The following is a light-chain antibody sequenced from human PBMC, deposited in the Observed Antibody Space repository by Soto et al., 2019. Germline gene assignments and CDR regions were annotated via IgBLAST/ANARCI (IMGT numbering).Light chain of an antibody. CDR2: GAT. V-gene: IGKV1-39*01. Sequence: DIQLPQFPSFLSASVGDRVTITCRASQTVIRYLHWIQQKPGTAPKLVIFGATKIQTGISSRFTGSGSGTDFTLTISGLQPEDFATYDCHQTYDTLWTFGQGTKV. J-gene: IGKJ1*01. CDR3: HQTYDTLWT. CDR1: QTVIRY.